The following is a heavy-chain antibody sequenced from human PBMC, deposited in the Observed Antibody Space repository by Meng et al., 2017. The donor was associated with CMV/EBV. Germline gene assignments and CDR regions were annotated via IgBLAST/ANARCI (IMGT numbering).Heavy chain of an antibody. V-gene: IGHV4-34*01. CDR1: GGSFSGYY. CDR2: INHSGST. CDR3: ARGVGGWFDP. J-gene: IGHJ5*02. D-gene: IGHD1-26*01. Sequence: HVQLQQWGAGLVKPSETLSLTCAFYGGSFSGYYWSWIRQPPGKGLEWIGEINHSGSTNYNPSLKSRVTISVDTSKNQFSLKLSSVTAADTAVYYCARGVGGWFDPWGQGTLVTVSS.